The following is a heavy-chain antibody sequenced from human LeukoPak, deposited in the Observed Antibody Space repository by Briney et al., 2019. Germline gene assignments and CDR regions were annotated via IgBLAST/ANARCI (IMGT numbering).Heavy chain of an antibody. V-gene: IGHV4-59*01. CDR2: IYYSGST. J-gene: IGHJ4*02. CDR3: ATQNYEFDDSSGYFDY. D-gene: IGHD3-22*01. Sequence: PSETLSLTCTVSGGSISSYYWSWIRQPPGKGLEWIGYIYYSGSTNHNPSLKSRVTISVDTSKNQFSLKLSSVTAADTAVYYCATQNYEFDDSSGYFDYWGQGTLVTVSS. CDR1: GGSISSYY.